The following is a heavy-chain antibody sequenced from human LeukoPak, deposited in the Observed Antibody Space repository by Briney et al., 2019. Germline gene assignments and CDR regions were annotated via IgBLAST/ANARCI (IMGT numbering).Heavy chain of an antibody. D-gene: IGHD3-16*01. CDR1: GGTFSSYA. Sequence: SVKVSCKASGGTFSSYAISWVRQAPGQGLEWMGRIIPIFGTANYAQKFQGRVTITTDESTSTAYMELSSLISEDTAVYYCAILGLYDLGAFDIWGQGTMVTVSS. CDR2: IIPIFGTA. J-gene: IGHJ3*02. CDR3: AILGLYDLGAFDI. V-gene: IGHV1-69*05.